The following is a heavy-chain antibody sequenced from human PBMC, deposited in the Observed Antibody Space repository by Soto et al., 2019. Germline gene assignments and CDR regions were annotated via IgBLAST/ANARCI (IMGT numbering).Heavy chain of an antibody. V-gene: IGHV3-23*01. CDR2: ITGSGGQT. CDR3: AKPRSGTSWDLEN. CDR1: GFTFGSYV. J-gene: IGHJ4*02. D-gene: IGHD1-26*01. Sequence: GGSLRLSCAASGFTFGSYVMSWVRQAPGKGLERVSGITGSGGQTYHADSVKGRFTISRDNSKNTLYLQMNSLRAEDTAVYYCAKPRSGTSWDLENWGQGTLVTVSS.